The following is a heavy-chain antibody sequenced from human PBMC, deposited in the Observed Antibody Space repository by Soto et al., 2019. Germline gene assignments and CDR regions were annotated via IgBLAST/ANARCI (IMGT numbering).Heavy chain of an antibody. CDR3: AKDSNKYSSSLRGRYFDY. Sequence: GGSLRLSCAASGFPFSSYVMSWVRQAPGEGLEWVSGISGGGSNTFYADSVKGRFTISRDNSKNTLLLQMNSLGAEDTAVYYCAKDSNKYSSSLRGRYFDYWGQGIGVTVSS. CDR1: GFPFSSYV. V-gene: IGHV3-23*01. CDR2: ISGGGSNT. D-gene: IGHD4-4*01. J-gene: IGHJ4*02.